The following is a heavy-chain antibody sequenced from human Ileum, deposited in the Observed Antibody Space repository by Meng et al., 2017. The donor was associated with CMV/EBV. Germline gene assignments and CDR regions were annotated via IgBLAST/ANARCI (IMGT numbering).Heavy chain of an antibody. CDR2: IKSKANSYAT. D-gene: IGHD2-2*01. J-gene: IGHJ4*02. Sequence: GESLKISCAASGFTFSDSNIHWVRQASGKGLEWVGRIKSKANSYATAYGASMEGRFTISRDDSQNTAFLQMNSLRAEGSAVYYCFRTISVSTSAYWGQGTLVTVSS. CDR3: FRTISVSTSAY. CDR1: GFTFSDSN. V-gene: IGHV3-73*01.